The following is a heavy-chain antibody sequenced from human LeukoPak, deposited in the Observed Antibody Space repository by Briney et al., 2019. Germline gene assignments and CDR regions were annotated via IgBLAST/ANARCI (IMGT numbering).Heavy chain of an antibody. CDR3: GRDFGLVGTKRSFDL. Sequence: KTGGSLRLSCAASGFTFTDYYMGWIRQAPGKGLEWLSYISGSGTTIFYADSVKGRFTISRDNAKNSVDLQMNSLRAGDTAVYYCGRDFGLVGTKRSFDLWGQGTMVTVSS. CDR1: GFTFTDYY. CDR2: ISGSGTTI. J-gene: IGHJ3*01. D-gene: IGHD1-7*01. V-gene: IGHV3-11*01.